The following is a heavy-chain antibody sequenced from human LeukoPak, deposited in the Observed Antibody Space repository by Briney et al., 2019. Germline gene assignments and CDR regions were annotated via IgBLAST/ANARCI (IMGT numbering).Heavy chain of an antibody. CDR1: GFTFNNCG. Sequence: GGSLRLSCAASGFTFNNCGMSWVRQTPGKGLEWVSAVTDDGTTTYYADSVKGRFTISRDNSKNTVYLQMNYLTADDTARYYCVKEERGYSYGDYWGQGTLVTVSS. D-gene: IGHD5-18*01. V-gene: IGHV3-23*01. CDR2: VTDDGTTT. CDR3: VKEERGYSYGDY. J-gene: IGHJ4*02.